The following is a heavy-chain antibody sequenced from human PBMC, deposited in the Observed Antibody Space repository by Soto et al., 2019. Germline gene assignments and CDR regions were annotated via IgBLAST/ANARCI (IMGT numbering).Heavy chain of an antibody. CDR2: IKQDGSEK. D-gene: IGHD5-18*01. CDR1: GFTFSSYW. Sequence: GGFLRLSCAASGFTFSSYWMSWVRQAPGKGLEWVANIKQDGSEKYYVDSVKGRFTISRDNAKNSLYLQMNSLRAEDTAVYYCAITPLYTGESGYSYGDVLGYWGQGTLVTVSS. J-gene: IGHJ4*02. CDR3: AITPLYTGESGYSYGDVLGY. V-gene: IGHV3-7*01.